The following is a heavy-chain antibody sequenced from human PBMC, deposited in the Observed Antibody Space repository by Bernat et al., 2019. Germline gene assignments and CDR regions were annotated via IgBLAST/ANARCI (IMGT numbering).Heavy chain of an antibody. Sequence: QVQLVQSGAEVKKPGASVKVSCKVSGYTLTELSMHWVRQAPGKGLEWMGGFDPEDGETIYAQKFQGRVTMTEDTSTDTAYMELSSLRSEDTAVYYCATRSRDIVVVVALVAFDIWGPGTMVTVSS. CDR3: ATRSRDIVVVVALVAFDI. CDR2: FDPEDGET. CDR1: GYTLTELS. J-gene: IGHJ3*02. V-gene: IGHV1-24*01. D-gene: IGHD2-15*01.